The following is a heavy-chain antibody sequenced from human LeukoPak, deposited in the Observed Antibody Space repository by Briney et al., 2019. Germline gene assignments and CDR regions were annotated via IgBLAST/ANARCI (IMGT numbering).Heavy chain of an antibody. CDR1: GGSISSYY. J-gene: IGHJ1*01. CDR2: IYYSGST. V-gene: IGHV4-59*08. CDR3: ARTVAGD. D-gene: IGHD2-21*01. Sequence: SETLSPTCTVSGGSISSYYWSWIRQPPGKGLEWIGYIYYSGSTNYNPSLKSRVTISVDTSKNQFSLKLSSVTAADTAVYYCARTVAGDWGQGTLVTVSS.